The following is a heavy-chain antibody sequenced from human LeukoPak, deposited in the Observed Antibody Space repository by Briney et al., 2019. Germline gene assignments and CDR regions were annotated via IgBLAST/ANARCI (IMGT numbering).Heavy chain of an antibody. J-gene: IGHJ4*02. V-gene: IGHV4-4*07. Sequence: SETLSLTCTVSGGSISSYYWSRIRQPAGKGLEWIGRIYTSGSTNYNPSLKSRVTMSVDTSKNQFSLKLSSVTAADTAVYYCARDKRPGSGSYYNGFDYWGQGTLVTVSS. CDR3: ARDKRPGSGSYYNGFDY. CDR2: IYTSGST. CDR1: GGSISSYY. D-gene: IGHD3-10*01.